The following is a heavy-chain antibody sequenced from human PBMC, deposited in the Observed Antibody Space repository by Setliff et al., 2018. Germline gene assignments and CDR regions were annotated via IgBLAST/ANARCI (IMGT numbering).Heavy chain of an antibody. CDR1: GLTFSNYA. J-gene: IGHJ4*02. CDR2: ITGGGDKT. V-gene: IGHV3-23*01. D-gene: IGHD2-2*01. CDR3: AKFSSVPGSRFFDY. Sequence: GGSLRLSCAATGLTFSNYAVGWVRQAPGRGLEWVSTITGGGDKTYYADSVKGRFTISRDNSKNTLYLQMNSLRAEDTAIYSCAKFSSVPGSRFFDYWGQGALVTVSS.